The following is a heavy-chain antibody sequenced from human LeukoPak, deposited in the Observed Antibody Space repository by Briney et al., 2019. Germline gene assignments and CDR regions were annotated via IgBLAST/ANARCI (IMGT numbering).Heavy chain of an antibody. CDR2: IYTSGST. CDR3: ARDDNWNYDY. J-gene: IGHJ4*02. CDR1: GGSISSGSYY. V-gene: IGHV4-61*02. Sequence: SETLSLTCTVSGGSISSGSYYWSWIRQPAGKGLEWIGRIYTSGSTNYNPSLKSRVTISVDTSKNQFSLKLSSVTAADTAVYYCARDDNWNYDYWGQRTLVTVSS. D-gene: IGHD1-20*01.